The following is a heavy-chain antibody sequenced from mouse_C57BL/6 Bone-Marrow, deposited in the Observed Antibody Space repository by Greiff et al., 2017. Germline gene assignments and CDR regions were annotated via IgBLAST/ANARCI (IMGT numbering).Heavy chain of an antibody. V-gene: IGHV4-1*01. CDR3: ASLRLRGFAY. CDR2: INPDSSTI. CDR1: GTAFSRYW. D-gene: IGHD2-4*01. Sequence: EVMLVESGGGLVQPGGSLKLSCAASGTAFSRYWMSWVRRAPGKGLEWIGEINPDSSTINYAPSLKDKFIITRDNAKNTLYLQMSKVRSEDTALYYCASLRLRGFAYWGQGTLVTVSA. J-gene: IGHJ3*01.